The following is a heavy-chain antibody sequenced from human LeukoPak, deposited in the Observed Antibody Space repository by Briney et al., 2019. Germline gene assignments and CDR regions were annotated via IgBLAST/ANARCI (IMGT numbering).Heavy chain of an antibody. V-gene: IGHV4-39*07. CDR1: GGSISSSSYY. Sequence: SETLSLTCTVSGGSISSSSYYWGWIRQPPGKGLEWIGSIYYSGSTYYNPSLKSRVTISVDTSKNQFSLKLSSVTAADTAVYYCARGSLPQRIAVAGTGIDYWGQGTLVTVSS. J-gene: IGHJ4*02. CDR3: ARGSLPQRIAVAGTGIDY. CDR2: IYYSGST. D-gene: IGHD6-19*01.